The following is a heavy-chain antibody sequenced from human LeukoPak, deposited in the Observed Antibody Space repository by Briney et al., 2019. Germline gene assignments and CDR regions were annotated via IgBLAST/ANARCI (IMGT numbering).Heavy chain of an antibody. CDR1: GYSISSGYY. J-gene: IGHJ4*02. V-gene: IGHV4-38-2*02. CDR2: IYHSGST. CDR3: AKGGITMIVVVITYFDY. D-gene: IGHD3-22*01. Sequence: SETLSLTCTVSGYSISSGYYWGWIRPPPGKGLEWIGSIYHSGSTYYNPSLKSRVTISVDTSKNQFSLKLSSVTAADTAVYYCAKGGITMIVVVITYFDYWGQGTLVTVSS.